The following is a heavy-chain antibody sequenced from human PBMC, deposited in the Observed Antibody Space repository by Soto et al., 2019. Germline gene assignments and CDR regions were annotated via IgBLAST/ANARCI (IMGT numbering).Heavy chain of an antibody. J-gene: IGHJ4*02. D-gene: IGHD7-27*01. CDR1: GGSISSYY. Sequence: SETLSLTCTVSGGSISSYYWSWIRQSPGKGLEWIGYIYYSGSTNYNPSLKSRVTISVDTSKNQFSLKLSSVTAADTAVYYCARRWGTSFDYWGQGTLVSGSS. V-gene: IGHV4-59*01. CDR2: IYYSGST. CDR3: ARRWGTSFDY.